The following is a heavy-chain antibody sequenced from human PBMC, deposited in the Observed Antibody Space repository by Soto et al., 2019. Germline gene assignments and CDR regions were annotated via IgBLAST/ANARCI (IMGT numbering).Heavy chain of an antibody. J-gene: IGHJ5*02. D-gene: IGHD6-13*01. V-gene: IGHV1-18*01. CDR2: ISAYNGNT. CDR1: GYTVTSYG. Sequence: ASVKVSCKASGYTVTSYGISWVRQAPGQGLEWMGWISAYNGNTNYAQKLQGRVTMTTDTSTSTAYMELRSLRSDDTAVYYCARVVRTAAAGTDENWFDPWDQGTLVTVSS. CDR3: ARVVRTAAAGTDENWFDP.